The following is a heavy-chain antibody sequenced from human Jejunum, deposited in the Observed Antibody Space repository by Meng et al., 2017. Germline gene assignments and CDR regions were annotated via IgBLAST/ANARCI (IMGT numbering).Heavy chain of an antibody. CDR3: ARSGYSGYDLDP. V-gene: IGHV7-4-1*02. CDR1: GYIFTKHA. Sequence: QVQLGQSGSELEKPGASVKVACKASGYIFTKHAMNWVRQAPGQGLEWMGWINTNTGNADYAQGFTGRFVFSLDTSASTAYLQISNLKTEDTAVYFCARSGYSGYDLDPWGQGTLVTVSS. D-gene: IGHD5-12*01. CDR2: INTNTGNA. J-gene: IGHJ5*02.